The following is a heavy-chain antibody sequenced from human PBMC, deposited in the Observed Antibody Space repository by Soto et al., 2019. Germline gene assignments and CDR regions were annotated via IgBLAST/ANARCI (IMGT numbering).Heavy chain of an antibody. J-gene: IGHJ4*02. CDR1: GGSFSGYY. D-gene: IGHD3-3*01. Sequence: QVQLQQWGAGLLKPSETLSLTCAVYGGSFSGYYWSWIRQPPWKGLEWIGEINHSGSTNYNPSLKSRVTISVDTSKNQFSLKLSSVTAADTAVYYCARGGRNFWSGYNIPLLPDFDYWGQGTLVTVSS. V-gene: IGHV4-34*01. CDR2: INHSGST. CDR3: ARGGRNFWSGYNIPLLPDFDY.